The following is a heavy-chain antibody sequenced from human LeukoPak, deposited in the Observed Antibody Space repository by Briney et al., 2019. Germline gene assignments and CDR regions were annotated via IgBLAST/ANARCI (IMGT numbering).Heavy chain of an antibody. CDR1: GYSISSGNY. Sequence: SETLSLTCSVSGYSISSGNYWGWIRLPPGKGLQWIGSIYHSGSTYYNPSLKSRVTISVDTSKNQFSLKLSSVTAADTAVYYCARDNSVGDNAWWFDPWGQGTLVTVSS. CDR3: ARDNSVGDNAWWFDP. J-gene: IGHJ5*02. V-gene: IGHV4-38-2*02. D-gene: IGHD1-26*01. CDR2: IYHSGST.